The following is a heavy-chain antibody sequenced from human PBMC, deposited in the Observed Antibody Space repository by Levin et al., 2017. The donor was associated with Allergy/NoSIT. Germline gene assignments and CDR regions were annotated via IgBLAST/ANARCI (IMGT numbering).Heavy chain of an antibody. J-gene: IGHJ4*02. V-gene: IGHV3-7*01. CDR3: ARDRYYDFWSGLR. CDR2: IKQDGSEK. Sequence: PGGSLRLSCAASGFTFSSFWMNWVRQAPGKGLEWVATIKQDGSEKYYVDSVKGRFTISRDNAKTSLYLQMNSLRAEDTGIYYCARDRYYDFWSGLRWGQGTLVTVSS. D-gene: IGHD3-3*01. CDR1: GFTFSSFW.